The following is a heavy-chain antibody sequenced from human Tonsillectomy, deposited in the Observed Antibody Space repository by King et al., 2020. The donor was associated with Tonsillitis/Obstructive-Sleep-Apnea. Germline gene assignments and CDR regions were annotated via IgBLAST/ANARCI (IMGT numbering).Heavy chain of an antibody. V-gene: IGHV4-31*01. CDR3: ARAASIAAAGASFDY. CDR2: ISYSGST. J-gene: IGHJ4*02. Sequence: QLQESGPGLVKPSQTLSLTCTVSGGSISSGGYYWTWIRQHPGKGLEWIGCISYSGSTYYNPSLKSLVSISVATSKNQFSLKLSSVTAADTAIYYYARAASIAAAGASFDYWGQGTLVTVSS. D-gene: IGHD6-13*01. CDR1: GGSISSGGYY.